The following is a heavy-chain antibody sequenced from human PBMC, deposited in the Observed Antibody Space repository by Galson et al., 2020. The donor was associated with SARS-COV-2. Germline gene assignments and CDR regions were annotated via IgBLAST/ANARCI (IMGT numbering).Heavy chain of an antibody. CDR3: ARDLEVAAAGTARGYYYYYGMDV. D-gene: IGHD6-13*01. V-gene: IGHV6-1*01. J-gene: IGHJ6*02. CDR1: GDSVSSNSAA. Sequence: SQTLLLTCAISGDSVSSNSAAWNWIRQSPSRGLEWLGRTYYRSKWYNDYAVSVKSRITINPDTSKNQFSLQLNSVTPEDTAVYYCARDLEVAAAGTARGYYYYYGMDVWGQGTTVTVSS. CDR2: TYYRSKWYN.